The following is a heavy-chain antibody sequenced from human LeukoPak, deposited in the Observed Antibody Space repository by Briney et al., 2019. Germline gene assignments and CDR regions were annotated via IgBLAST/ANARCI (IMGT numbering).Heavy chain of an antibody. D-gene: IGHD3-10*01. V-gene: IGHV3-74*01. CDR2: TSGDGSTT. CDR1: GFTFNTGY. Sequence: AETLRLSCEASGFTFNTGYKHWFRQDPGKELLWVLRTSGDGSTTIYAPSVKGRFTISRDNAKNSLYLQMNSLRAEDTAVYYCARGPTYYYGSGSPVPYGMDVWGKGTTVTVSS. CDR3: ARGPTYYYGSGSPVPYGMDV. J-gene: IGHJ6*04.